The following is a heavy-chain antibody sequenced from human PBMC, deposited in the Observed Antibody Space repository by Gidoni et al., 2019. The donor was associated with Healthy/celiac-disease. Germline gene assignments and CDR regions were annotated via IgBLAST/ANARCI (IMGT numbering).Heavy chain of an antibody. CDR1: VFTFGDYA. V-gene: IGHV3-49*03. J-gene: IGHJ4*02. Sequence: EVQLVESGGGLVQPGRSLRLSCTASVFTFGDYAMSWFRQAAGKGLEWVGFIRSKAYGGTTEYAASVKGRFTISRDDSKSIAYLQMNSLKTEDTAVYYCTRARAKTPHKSRWLQFSADYWGQGTLVTVSS. CDR3: TRARAKTPHKSRWLQFSADY. CDR2: IRSKAYGGTT. D-gene: IGHD5-12*01.